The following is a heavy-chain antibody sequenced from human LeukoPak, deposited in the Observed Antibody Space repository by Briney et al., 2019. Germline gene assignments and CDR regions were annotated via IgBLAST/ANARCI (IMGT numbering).Heavy chain of an antibody. D-gene: IGHD3-9*01. J-gene: IGHJ4*02. CDR3: ARVGLLTGYYFFDY. Sequence: ASVKVSCKASGYTFTSYDINWVRQATGQGLEWMGWMNPNSGNTGYAQKFQGRVTMTRNTSISTAYMELSSLRSEDTAVYYCARVGLLTGYYFFDYWGQGTLVTVSS. V-gene: IGHV1-8*01. CDR2: MNPNSGNT. CDR1: GYTFTSYD.